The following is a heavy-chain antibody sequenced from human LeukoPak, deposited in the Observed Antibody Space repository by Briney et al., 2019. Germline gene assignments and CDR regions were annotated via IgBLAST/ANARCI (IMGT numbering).Heavy chain of an antibody. J-gene: IGHJ3*02. D-gene: IGHD6-13*01. V-gene: IGHV3-23*01. CDR2: ISGRDGRT. Sequence: GGSLRLSCAASGFTFSSYAMSWVRQAPGKGLEWVSTISGRDGRTHYADSVKGRFTISRDNSKDTLFLQMNSLRADDTAVYYCAKGAQYSSSWSDAFDIWGQGTMVTVSS. CDR3: AKGAQYSSSWSDAFDI. CDR1: GFTFSSYA.